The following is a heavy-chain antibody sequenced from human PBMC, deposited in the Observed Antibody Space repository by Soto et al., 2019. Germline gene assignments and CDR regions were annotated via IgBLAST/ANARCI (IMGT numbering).Heavy chain of an antibody. CDR2: IYYSGST. CDR1: GGSISSGGYY. V-gene: IGHV4-31*03. Sequence: QVQLQESGPGLVKPSQTLSLTCTVSGGSISSGGYYWSWIRQHPGKGLERIGYIYYSGSTDDNPSLKRRVTIAVDTSKNQFALKLSAGTAADGAVYDCAREVEGRWLHGRAFDIWGQGTMGTVSA. CDR3: AREVEGRWLHGRAFDI. D-gene: IGHD5-12*01. J-gene: IGHJ3*02.